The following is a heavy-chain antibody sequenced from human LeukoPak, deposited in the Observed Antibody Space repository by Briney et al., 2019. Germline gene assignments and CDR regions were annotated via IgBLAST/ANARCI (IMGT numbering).Heavy chain of an antibody. D-gene: IGHD3-22*01. J-gene: IGHJ5*02. CDR2: IYYSGST. Sequence: SETLSLTCTVSGGSISSYYWSWIRQPPGKGLEWIGYIYYSGSTNYNPSLKSRVTISVDTSKNQFSLKLSSVTAADTAVYYCARALRDYYDRSGYLRRSVWVTFDPWGQGTLVTVSS. CDR3: ARALRDYYDRSGYLRRSVWVTFDP. V-gene: IGHV4-59*01. CDR1: GGSISSYY.